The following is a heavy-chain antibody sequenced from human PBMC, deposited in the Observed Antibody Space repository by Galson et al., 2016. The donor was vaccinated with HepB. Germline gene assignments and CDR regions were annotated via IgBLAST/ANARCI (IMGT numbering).Heavy chain of an antibody. CDR1: GFIFSTYD. V-gene: IGHV3-13*01. J-gene: IGHJ3*01. D-gene: IGHD7-27*01. Sequence: SLRLSCAASGFIFSTYDMNWVRQVTGKGLEWVSGIGTADDTYYPDSVKGRFIISRENAKNSLYLQMNSLRAGDTAVYYCARVGIRDAFDVWGRGTMVTVAS. CDR3: ARVGIRDAFDV. CDR2: IGTADDT.